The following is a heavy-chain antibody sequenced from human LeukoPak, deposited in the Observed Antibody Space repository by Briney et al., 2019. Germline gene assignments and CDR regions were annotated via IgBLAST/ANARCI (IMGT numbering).Heavy chain of an antibody. CDR2: INRSGST. D-gene: IGHD4/OR15-4a*01. Sequence: SEILSLTCAVSGGSFTIYQWSWIRQSPGKGLEWIGDINRSGSTDYNPALRSRVFISMDTSKNQFSLQLSSVTAADTAVYYCARGGAADYWGQGTLVTVSS. CDR3: ARGGAADY. V-gene: IGHV4-34*01. CDR1: GGSFTIYQ. J-gene: IGHJ4*02.